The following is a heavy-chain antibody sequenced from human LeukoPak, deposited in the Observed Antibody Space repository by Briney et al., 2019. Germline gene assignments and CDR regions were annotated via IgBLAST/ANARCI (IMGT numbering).Heavy chain of an antibody. CDR2: IRYDGSNK. J-gene: IGHJ4*02. V-gene: IGHV3-30*02. Sequence: GGSLRLSCAASGFTFSSYGMHWVHQAPGKGLEWVAFIRYDGSNKYYADSVKGRFTISRDNSKNTLYLRMNSLRAEDTAVYYCAKDRSWASGYNHPGYWGQGTLVTVSS. CDR1: GFTFSSYG. CDR3: AKDRSWASGYNHPGY. D-gene: IGHD5-12*01.